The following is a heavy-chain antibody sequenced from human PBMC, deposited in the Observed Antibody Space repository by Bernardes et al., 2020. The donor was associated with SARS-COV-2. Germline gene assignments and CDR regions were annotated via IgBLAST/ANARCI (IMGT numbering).Heavy chain of an antibody. V-gene: IGHV3-11*04. CDR3: ARRLIVEDRAGLDH. J-gene: IGHJ4*02. D-gene: IGHD2-15*01. CDR1: GFAFTDQY. Sequence: GGSLRLSCAACGFAFTDQYLTCISQAPGKVLGWVAYISSHATTKYYADSVKGRFTISRDNARSSLFLQMNSLTAEDTAIYYCARRLIVEDRAGLDHWGRGTLVTVSS. CDR2: ISSHATTK.